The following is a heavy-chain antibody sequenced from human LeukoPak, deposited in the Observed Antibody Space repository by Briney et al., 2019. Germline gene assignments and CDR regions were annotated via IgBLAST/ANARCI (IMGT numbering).Heavy chain of an antibody. CDR1: GFTFRTFA. D-gene: IGHD6-13*01. V-gene: IGHV3-23*01. CDR2: LSGSGDST. J-gene: IGHJ4*02. CDR3: AREGIAAAGSH. Sequence: PGGSLRLSCVVSGFTFRTFAMSWVRQAPRKGLEWVSTLSGSGDSTYYADSVKGRFTVSRDNSKNTLYLQMNSLRAEDTAVYYCAREGIAAAGSHWGQGTLVTVSS.